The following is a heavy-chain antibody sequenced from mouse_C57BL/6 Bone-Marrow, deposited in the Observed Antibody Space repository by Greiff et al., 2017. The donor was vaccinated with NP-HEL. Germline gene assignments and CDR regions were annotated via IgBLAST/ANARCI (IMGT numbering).Heavy chain of an antibody. J-gene: IGHJ1*03. CDR1: GFTFSSYA. Sequence: EVQRVESGGGLVKPGGSLKLSCAASGFTFSSYAMSWVRQTPEKRLEWVATISDGGSYTYYPDNVKGRFTISRDNAKNNLYLQMSHLKSEDTAMYYCARDTYYYGSSYPFDVWGTGTTVTVSS. V-gene: IGHV5-4*01. CDR3: ARDTYYYGSSYPFDV. D-gene: IGHD1-1*01. CDR2: ISDGGSYT.